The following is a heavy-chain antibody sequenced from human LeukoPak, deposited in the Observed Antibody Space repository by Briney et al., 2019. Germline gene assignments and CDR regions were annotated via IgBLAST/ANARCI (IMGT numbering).Heavy chain of an antibody. D-gene: IGHD5-18*01. Sequence: ASVKVSCKVSGYTLTELSMHWVRQAPGKGLEWMGGFDPEDGETIYAQKFQGRVTMNEDTSTDTAYMELSSLRSEDTAVYYCATSSQLWDFDYWGQGTLVTVSS. CDR3: ATSSQLWDFDY. V-gene: IGHV1-24*01. CDR2: FDPEDGET. J-gene: IGHJ4*02. CDR1: GYTLTELS.